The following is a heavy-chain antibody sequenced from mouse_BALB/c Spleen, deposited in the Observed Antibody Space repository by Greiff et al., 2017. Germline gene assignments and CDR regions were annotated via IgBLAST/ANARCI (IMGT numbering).Heavy chain of an antibody. D-gene: IGHD1-2*01. CDR2: ILPGSGST. CDR1: GYTFSSYW. Sequence: QVQLKESGAELMKPGASVKISCKATGYTFSSYWIEWVKQRPGHGLEWIGEILPGSGSTNYNEKFKGKATFTADTSSNTAYMQLSSLTSEDSAVYYCARRLLYGYVAWFAYWGQGTLVTVSA. J-gene: IGHJ3*01. CDR3: ARRLLYGYVAWFAY. V-gene: IGHV1-9*01.